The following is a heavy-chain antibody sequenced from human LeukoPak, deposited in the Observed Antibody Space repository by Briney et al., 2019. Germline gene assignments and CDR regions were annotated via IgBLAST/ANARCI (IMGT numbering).Heavy chain of an antibody. D-gene: IGHD3-3*01. J-gene: IGHJ4*02. CDR2: ISSSSSYI. CDR1: GFTFSTYS. CDR3: AKDGTIFGVVHY. Sequence: GGSLRLSCAASGFTFSTYSMNWVRQAPGKGLEWVSSISSSSSYIYYADSVKGRFTISRDNAKNSLYLQMNSLRAEDTAMYYCAKDGTIFGVVHYWGQGTLVTVSS. V-gene: IGHV3-21*01.